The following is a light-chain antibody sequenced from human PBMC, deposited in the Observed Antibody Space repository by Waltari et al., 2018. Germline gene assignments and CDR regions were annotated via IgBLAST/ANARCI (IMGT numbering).Light chain of an antibody. CDR2: WAS. V-gene: IGKV4-1*01. CDR3: QQDHTPPSYT. J-gene: IGKJ2*01. Sequence: DIVMTESSDFLAVSLGGGATINCKSRRSVFSSSTNKVYLAWYQQKPGQPPQLLIYWASTREPGVPDRFSGSGSGTDCTLTIGSLQAEDVAVYYYQQDHTPPSYTFGQGTKLEIK. CDR1: RSVFSSSTNKVY.